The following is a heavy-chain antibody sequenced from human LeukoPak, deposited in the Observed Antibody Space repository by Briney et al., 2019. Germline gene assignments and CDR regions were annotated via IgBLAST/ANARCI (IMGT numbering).Heavy chain of an antibody. CDR1: GFTFSSYS. V-gene: IGHV3-23*01. D-gene: IGHD3-22*01. Sequence: GGSLRLSCAASGFTFSSYSMNWVRLAPGKGLEWVSGIIGSGGSTYHADSVRGRFTISRDNSKNTMYLQMNSLRAEDTAVYYCAKGSLVVVITDYYFDSWGQGTLVTVSS. CDR2: IIGSGGST. CDR3: AKGSLVVVITDYYFDS. J-gene: IGHJ4*02.